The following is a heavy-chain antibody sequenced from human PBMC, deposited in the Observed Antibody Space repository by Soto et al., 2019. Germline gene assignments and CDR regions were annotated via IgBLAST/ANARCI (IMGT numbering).Heavy chain of an antibody. D-gene: IGHD6-13*01. CDR3: AKIPHSSSWYLDAFDI. J-gene: IGHJ3*02. V-gene: IGHV3-23*01. CDR2: ISGSGGST. CDR1: GFTFSSYA. Sequence: EVQLLESGGGLVQPGGSLRLSCAASGFTFSSYAMSWVRQAPGKGLEWVSAISGSGGSTYYADSVKGRSTISRDNARNTLYLQINSLRAEDTAVYYCAKIPHSSSWYLDAFDIWGQGTMVTVSS.